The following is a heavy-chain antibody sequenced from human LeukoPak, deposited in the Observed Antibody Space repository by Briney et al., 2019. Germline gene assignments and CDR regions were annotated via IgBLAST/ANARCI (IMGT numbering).Heavy chain of an antibody. CDR2: IYTSGST. D-gene: IGHD6-13*01. Sequence: SETLSLTCTVSGGSISSGSYYWSWIRQPAGKGLEWIGRIYTSGSTNYNPSLKSRVTISVDTSKNQFSLKLSSVTAADTAVYYCARDQSPIDSSSWYDPLSNWFDPWGQGTLVTVSS. J-gene: IGHJ5*02. CDR1: GGSISSGSYY. CDR3: ARDQSPIDSSSWYDPLSNWFDP. V-gene: IGHV4-61*02.